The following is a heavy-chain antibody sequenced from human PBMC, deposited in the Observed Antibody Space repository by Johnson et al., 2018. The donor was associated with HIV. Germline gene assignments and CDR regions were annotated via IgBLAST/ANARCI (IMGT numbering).Heavy chain of an antibody. D-gene: IGHD3-3*01. CDR1: GFTVSSNY. J-gene: IGHJ3*01. V-gene: IGHV3-53*01. Sequence: EVQLVESGGGLIQPGGSLRLSCAASGFTVSSNYMSWVRQAPGKGLEWVSVIYSGGSTYYADSVKDRFTISRDNSKNTLFLQMNSLRAEDTAVYYCARGYNFWSGYHDAFDLWGQGTMVTVSS. CDR3: ARGYNFWSGYHDAFDL. CDR2: IYSGGST.